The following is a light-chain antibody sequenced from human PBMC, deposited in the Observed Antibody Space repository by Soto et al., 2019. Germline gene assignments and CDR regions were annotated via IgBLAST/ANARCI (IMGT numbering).Light chain of an antibody. J-gene: IGKJ1*01. CDR2: GAS. V-gene: IGKV3-20*01. Sequence: EVVLTQSPGTLSVSPGDRVTLSCRASQSVDINLAWYQQKPGQAPRLLIYGASSRATGIPDRFSGSGSGTEFTLTISRLEPEDFAVYYCQQYGSSPPWTFGQGTKVDI. CDR3: QQYGSSPPWT. CDR1: QSVDIN.